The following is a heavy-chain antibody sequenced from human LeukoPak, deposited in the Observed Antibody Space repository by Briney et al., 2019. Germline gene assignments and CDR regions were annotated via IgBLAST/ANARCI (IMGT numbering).Heavy chain of an antibody. CDR1: GFTVSSNC. Sequence: GGSLRLSCAASGFTVSSNCMSWVRQAPGKGLEWVSVIYSGGSTYYADSVKGRFTISRDNSKNTLYLQMNSLRAEDTAVYYCAKDGDSSGWYYFDYWGQGTLVTVSS. D-gene: IGHD6-19*01. CDR3: AKDGDSSGWYYFDY. J-gene: IGHJ4*02. V-gene: IGHV3-53*05. CDR2: IYSGGST.